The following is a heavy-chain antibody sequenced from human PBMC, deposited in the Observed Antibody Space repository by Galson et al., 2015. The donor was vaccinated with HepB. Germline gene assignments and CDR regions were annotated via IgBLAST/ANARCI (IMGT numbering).Heavy chain of an antibody. CDR1: GFTFDDYA. Sequence: SLRLSCAASGFTFDDYAMHWVRQAPGRGLEWVSSISWNSGSIAYADSVKGRFAISRDNAKNSLYLQMNSLRAEDTALYYCAKDAYGGYDSSGYCQYWGQGTLVTVSS. D-gene: IGHD3-22*01. J-gene: IGHJ4*02. CDR2: ISWNSGSI. CDR3: AKDAYGGYDSSGYCQY. V-gene: IGHV3-9*01.